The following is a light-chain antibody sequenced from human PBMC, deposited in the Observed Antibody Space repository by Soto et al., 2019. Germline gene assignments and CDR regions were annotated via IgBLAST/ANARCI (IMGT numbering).Light chain of an antibody. CDR2: SNN. Sequence: QSVLTQPPSASGTPGQRVTISCSGSSSNIGSNTVNWYQQLPGTAPKLLIYSNNQRPSGVPDRFSDSKSGTSASLAISGLRSEDEADYYCAAWADSLNGVVFGGGTKLTVL. CDR3: AAWADSLNGVV. CDR1: SSNIGSNT. V-gene: IGLV1-44*01. J-gene: IGLJ2*01.